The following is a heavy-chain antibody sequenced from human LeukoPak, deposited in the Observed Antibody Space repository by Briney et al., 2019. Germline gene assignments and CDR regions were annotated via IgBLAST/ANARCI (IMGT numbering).Heavy chain of an antibody. CDR3: ARGLHSYGPTRYYYYGMDV. D-gene: IGHD5-18*01. V-gene: IGHV4-59*12. CDR2: IYYSGST. J-gene: IGHJ6*02. CDR1: GGSISSYY. Sequence: SETLSLTCTVSGGSISSYYWSWLRQPPGKGLEWIGYIYYSGSTNYNPSLKSRVTISVDTSKNQFSLKLSSVTAADTAVYYCARGLHSYGPTRYYYYGMDVWGQGTTVTVSS.